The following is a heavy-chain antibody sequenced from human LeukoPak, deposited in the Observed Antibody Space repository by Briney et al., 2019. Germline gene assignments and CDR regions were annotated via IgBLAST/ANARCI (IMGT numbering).Heavy chain of an antibody. J-gene: IGHJ6*04. CDR3: AAVAVSYYYGMDV. Sequence: ASVKVSCKASGFTFTSSAVQWVRQARGQRLEWIGWIVVGSGNTNYAQKFQERVTITRDMSTSTAYMELSSLRSEDTPVYYCAAVAVSYYYGMDVWGKGTTVTVSS. V-gene: IGHV1-58*01. CDR1: GFTFTSSA. CDR2: IVVGSGNT.